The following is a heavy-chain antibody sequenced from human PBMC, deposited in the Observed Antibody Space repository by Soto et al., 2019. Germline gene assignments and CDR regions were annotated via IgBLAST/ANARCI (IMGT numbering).Heavy chain of an antibody. CDR2: IIPIYGTT. J-gene: IGHJ6*02. CDR3: ARDGMGTIVGGMDV. V-gene: IGHV1-69*01. D-gene: IGHD7-27*01. CDR1: GGTFSSDA. Sequence: QVQLLQSGAEVKNHGSSVKVSCKTSGGTFSSDAISWVRQAPGQGLEWMGGIIPIYGTTHYAQKFQGRVKLSADESTGTAYMELSSLRSEDTGVYYCARDGMGTIVGGMDVWGQGTTVTVSS.